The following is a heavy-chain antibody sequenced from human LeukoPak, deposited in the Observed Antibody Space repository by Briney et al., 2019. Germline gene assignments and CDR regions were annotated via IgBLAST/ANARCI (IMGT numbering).Heavy chain of an antibody. Sequence: SETLSLTCAVYGGSFSGYYWSWIRQPPGKGLEWIGEINNSGITNNNPSLKSRVTISLDTSRNQFSLKLSSVTAADTAVYYCARGFRMIRGVFISFRVFDIWGPGTMVTVSS. V-gene: IGHV4-34*01. CDR1: GGSFSGYY. CDR3: ARGFRMIRGVFISFRVFDI. J-gene: IGHJ3*02. CDR2: INNSGIT. D-gene: IGHD3-10*01.